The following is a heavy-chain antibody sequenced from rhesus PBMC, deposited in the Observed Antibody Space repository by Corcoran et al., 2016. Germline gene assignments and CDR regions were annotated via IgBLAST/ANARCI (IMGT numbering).Heavy chain of an antibody. J-gene: IGHJ4*01. Sequence: EVQLVETGGGLVQPGGSLKLSCAASGFTFSSYGMSWVRQAPGKGLEWVSAINSGGGCTYHADSVKGRFTISRDNSKNTLSRQMNMLRAEDTAVYYCAKEIYSCSYYYFDYWGQGVLVTVSS. CDR1: GFTFSSYG. D-gene: IGHD3-16*01. V-gene: IGHV3S5*01. CDR2: INSGGGCT. CDR3: AKEIYSCSYYYFDY.